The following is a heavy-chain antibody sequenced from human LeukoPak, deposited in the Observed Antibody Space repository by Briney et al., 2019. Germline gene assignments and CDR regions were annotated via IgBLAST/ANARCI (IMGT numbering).Heavy chain of an antibody. Sequence: PSGTLSLTCAVSGGSISSSNWWSWVRQPPGRGLEWIGEIYHSGSTNYNPSLKSRVTISVDKSKNQFSLKLSSVTAADTAVYYCARGVPAAIYYYYGMDVWGQGTTVTVSS. J-gene: IGHJ6*02. V-gene: IGHV4-4*02. CDR2: IYHSGST. CDR1: GGSISSSNW. CDR3: ARGVPAAIYYYYGMDV. D-gene: IGHD2-2*01.